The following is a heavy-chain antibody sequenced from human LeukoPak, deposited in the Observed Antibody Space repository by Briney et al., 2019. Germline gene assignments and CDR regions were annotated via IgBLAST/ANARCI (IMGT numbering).Heavy chain of an antibody. D-gene: IGHD5-12*01. CDR2: IFTSGGT. CDR1: GFTVSSNY. J-gene: IGHJ4*02. CDR3: ARGPSLRLAGNAFDY. V-gene: IGHV3-53*01. Sequence: WGSLRLSCVASGFTVSSNYMSWVRQAPGKGLEWVSVIFTSGGTDYPDAVKGRFTISRDISKSTLYLQMNNLRAEDTAVYYCARGPSLRLAGNAFDYWGQGTPV.